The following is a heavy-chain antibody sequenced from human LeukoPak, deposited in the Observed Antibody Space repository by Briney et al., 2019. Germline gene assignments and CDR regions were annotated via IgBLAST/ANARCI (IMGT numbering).Heavy chain of an antibody. CDR2: IYSSGST. V-gene: IGHV4-59*08. Sequence: SETLSLTCTVSGGSISSYYWNWIRQPPGKGLEWIGYIYSSGSTNYNPSLESRVTISVDTSKNQFSLKLSSVTAADTAVYYCARRGYSTGWYYFDYWGQGTLVTVSS. CDR1: GGSISSYY. D-gene: IGHD6-19*01. CDR3: ARRGYSTGWYYFDY. J-gene: IGHJ4*02.